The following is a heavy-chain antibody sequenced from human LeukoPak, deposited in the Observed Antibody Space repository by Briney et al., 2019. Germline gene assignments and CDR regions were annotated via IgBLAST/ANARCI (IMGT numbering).Heavy chain of an antibody. Sequence: GGSLRLSCAASGFTFSSYGMHWVRQAPGKGLEWVAFIRYDGSNKDYADSVKGRFTISRDNSKNTLYLQMNSLRAEDTAVYYCAKDLEQQLVLDWFDPWGQGTLVTVSS. D-gene: IGHD6-13*01. J-gene: IGHJ5*02. CDR3: AKDLEQQLVLDWFDP. CDR1: GFTFSSYG. V-gene: IGHV3-30*02. CDR2: IRYDGSNK.